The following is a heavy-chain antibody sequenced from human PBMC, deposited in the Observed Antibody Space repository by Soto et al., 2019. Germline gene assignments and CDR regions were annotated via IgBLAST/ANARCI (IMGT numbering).Heavy chain of an antibody. CDR2: IRSKAYGGTT. CDR3: TRGPRIVVVPAPTELYTWFDP. D-gene: IGHD2-2*01. CDR1: GFTFGDYA. J-gene: IGHJ5*02. Sequence: GGSLRLSCTASGFTFGDYAMSWVRQAPGKGLEWVGFIRSKAYGGTTEYAESVKGRFTISRDDSKSIAYLQMNSLTTEDTAVYYCTRGPRIVVVPAPTELYTWFDPWGQGTLVTVSS. V-gene: IGHV3-49*04.